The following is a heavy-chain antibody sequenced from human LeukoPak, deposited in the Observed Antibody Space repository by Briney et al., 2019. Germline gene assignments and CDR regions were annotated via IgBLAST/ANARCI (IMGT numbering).Heavy chain of an antibody. CDR1: GVSISSGSYY. J-gene: IGHJ4*02. CDR2: IYTSGST. D-gene: IGHD5-12*01. CDR3: ARVGGVTYSGYDL. Sequence: SEILSLTCTVSGVSISSGSYYWSWIRQPAGKRLEWIGRIYTSGSTNYNPSLKSRVTISVDTSKNQFSLKLSSVTAADTAMYYCARVGGVTYSGYDLWGQGTLVTVSS. V-gene: IGHV4-61*02.